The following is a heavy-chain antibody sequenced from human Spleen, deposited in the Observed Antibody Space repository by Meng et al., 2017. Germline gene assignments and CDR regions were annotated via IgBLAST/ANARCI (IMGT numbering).Heavy chain of an antibody. Sequence: SETLSLTCSVSGGSFSSAYWSWIRQLPGKGLEWIGYIYNSGNTNYNPSLKSRVTISVDTSKNQFPLKVSSVTAADTAVYYCVGVVNGYSSGWYVDYWGQGTLVTVSS. J-gene: IGHJ4*02. D-gene: IGHD6-19*01. CDR2: IYNSGNT. V-gene: IGHV4-59*01. CDR1: GGSFSSAY. CDR3: VGVVNGYSSGWYVDY.